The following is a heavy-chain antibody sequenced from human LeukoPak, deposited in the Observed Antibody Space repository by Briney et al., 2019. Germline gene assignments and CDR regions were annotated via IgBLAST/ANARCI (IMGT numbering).Heavy chain of an antibody. J-gene: IGHJ4*02. V-gene: IGHV4-59*01. CDR3: ATGYSSTWYYFDY. Sequence: SETLSLTCTVSGDSISSYYWSWIRQPPGKGPEWIGYIYHSGSTNYNPSLKSRVTISVDTSKSQFSLKLSSVTAADTAVYYCATGYSSTWYYFDYWGQGTLVTVSS. CDR2: IYHSGST. CDR1: GDSISSYY. D-gene: IGHD6-13*01.